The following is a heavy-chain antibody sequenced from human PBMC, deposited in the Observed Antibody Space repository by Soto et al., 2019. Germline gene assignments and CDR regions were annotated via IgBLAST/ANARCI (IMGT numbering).Heavy chain of an antibody. V-gene: IGHV1-69*13. J-gene: IGHJ6*02. CDR2: IIPIFGTA. CDR1: GGTFSSYA. D-gene: IGHD3-22*01. CDR3: ARFGRITMTRGMDV. Sequence: ASVKVSCKASGGTFSSYAISWVRQAPGQGLEWMGGIIPIFGTANYAQKFQGRVTITADESTSTAYMELSSLRSEDTAVYYCARFGRITMTRGMDVWGQGTTVTVSS.